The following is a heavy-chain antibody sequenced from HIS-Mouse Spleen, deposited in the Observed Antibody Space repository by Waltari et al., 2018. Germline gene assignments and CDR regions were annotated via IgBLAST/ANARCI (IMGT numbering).Heavy chain of an antibody. CDR3: AKDLGIAAAGTNVALSQPTDY. V-gene: IGHV3-23*01. CDR2: ISGSGGST. D-gene: IGHD6-13*01. J-gene: IGHJ4*02. CDR1: GFTFSSYA. Sequence: EVQLLESGGGLVQPGGSLRLSCAASGFTFSSYAMSWVRQAPGKGLEWVSAISGSGGSTYYADSVKGRFTLARDNSKNTLYLQMNSLRAEDTAVYYCAKDLGIAAAGTNVALSQPTDYWGQGTLVTVSS.